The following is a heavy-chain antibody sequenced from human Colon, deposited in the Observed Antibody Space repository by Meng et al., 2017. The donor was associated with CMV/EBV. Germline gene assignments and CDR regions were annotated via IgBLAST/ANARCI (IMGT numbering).Heavy chain of an antibody. J-gene: IGHJ4*02. D-gene: IGHD2-21*02. V-gene: IGHV3-23*01. CDR3: AGLGMTARGY. Sequence: LSFAASGFTFRTFAMSWVRQAPGEGVEWVSGSSGNDGRTYYAGSVKGRFTISRDNSKNTLYLQMDSLRDEDTAVYFCAGLGMTARGYWGQGTLVTVSS. CDR1: GFTFRTFA. CDR2: SSGNDGRT.